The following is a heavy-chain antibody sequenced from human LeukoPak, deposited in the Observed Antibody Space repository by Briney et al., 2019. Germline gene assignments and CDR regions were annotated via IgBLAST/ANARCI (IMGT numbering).Heavy chain of an antibody. J-gene: IGHJ4*02. Sequence: GRSLRLSCAASGFTFSSYAMHWVRQAPGKGLEWVAVISYDGSNKYYADSVKGRFTISRDNSKNTLYLQMNSLRAEDTAVYYCATGSGNYYYYFDYWGQGTLVTVSS. D-gene: IGHD1-26*01. CDR3: ATGSGNYYYYFDY. CDR2: ISYDGSNK. CDR1: GFTFSSYA. V-gene: IGHV3-30*04.